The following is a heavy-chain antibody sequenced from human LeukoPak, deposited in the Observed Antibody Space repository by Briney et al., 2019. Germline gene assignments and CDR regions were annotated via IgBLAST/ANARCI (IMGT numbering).Heavy chain of an antibody. Sequence: GGSLRLSCAASGFTFSTYWMHWVRQAPGKGLVWVSRINPDGTTTSYADSVKGRFTISRDNAKDTVYLQMNSLRAEDTAVYYCARVSIGWYSFDYWGQGILVTVSS. J-gene: IGHJ4*02. V-gene: IGHV3-74*01. D-gene: IGHD6-19*01. CDR1: GFTFSTYW. CDR2: INPDGTTT. CDR3: ARVSIGWYSFDY.